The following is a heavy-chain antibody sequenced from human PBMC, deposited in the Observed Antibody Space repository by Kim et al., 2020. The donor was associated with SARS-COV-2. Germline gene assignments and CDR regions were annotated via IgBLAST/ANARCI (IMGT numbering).Heavy chain of an antibody. Sequence: QGRVTITADESTSTAYMELSSLRSEDTAVYYCAREAPYYYDSSGYYYFDYWGQGTLVTVSS. CDR3: AREAPYYYDSSGYYYFDY. J-gene: IGHJ4*02. V-gene: IGHV1-69*01. D-gene: IGHD3-22*01.